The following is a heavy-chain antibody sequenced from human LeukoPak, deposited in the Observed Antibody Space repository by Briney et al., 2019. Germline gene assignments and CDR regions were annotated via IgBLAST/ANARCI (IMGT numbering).Heavy chain of an antibody. J-gene: IGHJ5*02. D-gene: IGHD2-2*01. CDR2: INHSGST. CDR3: ARGLVVPAVLSP. CDR1: GGSFSGYY. Sequence: SVTLSLTCAVYGGSFSGYYWSWIRQPPGKGLEWIGEINHSGSTNYNPSLKSRVTISVDTSKNQFSLKLSSVTAADTAVYYCARGLVVPAVLSPWGQGTLVTVSS. V-gene: IGHV4-34*01.